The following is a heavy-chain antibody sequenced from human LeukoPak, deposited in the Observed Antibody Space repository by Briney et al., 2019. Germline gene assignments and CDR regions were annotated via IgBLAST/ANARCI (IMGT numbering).Heavy chain of an antibody. V-gene: IGHV4-4*07. CDR1: GGSIRGYD. CDR3: VRGGTFYFY. J-gene: IGHJ4*02. CDR2: MSTPGST. Sequence: SETLSLTCTVSGGSIRGYDWSWIRQPAGKGPEWIGSMSTPGSTNYNPSLKSRVSMSLDTSRNQFSLSLSSVTAADTAIYYCVRGGTFYFYWGQGTLVTVSS. D-gene: IGHD2/OR15-2a*01.